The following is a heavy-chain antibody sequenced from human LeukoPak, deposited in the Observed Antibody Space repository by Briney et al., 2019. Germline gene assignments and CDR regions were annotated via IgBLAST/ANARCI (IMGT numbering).Heavy chain of an antibody. V-gene: IGHV4-39*07. J-gene: IGHJ6*02. Sequence: SETLSLTCTVSGGSIRRSSYYWGWIRQPPGKGLEWIGSIYYSGSTYYNPSLKSRVTISVDTSKNQFSLKLSSVTAADTAVYYCARHQNPSGYDSNYYYGMDVWGQGTTVTVSS. CDR1: GGSIRRSSYY. CDR2: IYYSGST. D-gene: IGHD5-12*01. CDR3: ARHQNPSGYDSNYYYGMDV.